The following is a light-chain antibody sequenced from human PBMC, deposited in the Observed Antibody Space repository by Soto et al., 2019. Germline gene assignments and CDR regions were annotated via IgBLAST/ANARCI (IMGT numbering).Light chain of an antibody. CDR1: QTMVSGF. V-gene: IGKV3-15*01. Sequence: GDRATLSCRASQTMVSGFLSWYQQKLVQAPRLLIYGASTRATGIPTRFSGSGSGTEFTLTISCLQAEDCTVYCSQEYDVWLLRFGG. CDR3: QEYDVWLLR. CDR2: GAS. J-gene: IGKJ4*01.